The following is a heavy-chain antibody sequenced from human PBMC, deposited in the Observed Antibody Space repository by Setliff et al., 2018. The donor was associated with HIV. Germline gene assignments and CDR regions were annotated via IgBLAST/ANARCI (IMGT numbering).Heavy chain of an antibody. CDR2: INHSGRI. V-gene: IGHV4-34*01. Sequence: SETLSLTCAVYGGSFSGYNWNWIRQPPGKGLEWIGEINHSGRIDHNPSLKSRVTISVDTSENQFSLKLTSVTAADTAMYFCARDATSEGYMDVWGKGTTVTVSS. J-gene: IGHJ6*03. CDR3: ARDATSEGYMDV. CDR1: GGSFSGYN.